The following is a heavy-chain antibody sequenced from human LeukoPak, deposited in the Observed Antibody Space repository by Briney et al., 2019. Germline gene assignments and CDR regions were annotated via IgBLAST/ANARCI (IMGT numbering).Heavy chain of an antibody. J-gene: IGHJ5*02. CDR3: ARVFRRYCSGGTCERAEEFDP. CDR2: IIPIFGTS. D-gene: IGHD2-15*01. Sequence: GASVKVSCKASGGTFSSYGVSWVRQAPGQGLEWMGGIIPIFGTSNYAQKFQGRVTITADKSTITAYMELSSLRSDDTAVYYCARVFRRYCSGGTCERAEEFDPWGQGTLVTVSS. CDR1: GGTFSSYG. V-gene: IGHV1-69*06.